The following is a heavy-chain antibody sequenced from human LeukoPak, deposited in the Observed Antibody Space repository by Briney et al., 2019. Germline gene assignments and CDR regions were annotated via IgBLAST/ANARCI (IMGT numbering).Heavy chain of an antibody. V-gene: IGHV1-69*04. CDR1: GGTFSSYA. Sequence: EASVKVSCKASGGTFSSYAISWVRQAPGQGLEWMGRIIPILGIANYAQKFQGRVTITADKSTSTAYMELSSLRSEDTAVYYCARGRRRNPTGDYFDYWGQGTLVTVSS. J-gene: IGHJ4*02. CDR3: ARGRRRNPTGDYFDY. D-gene: IGHD1-14*01. CDR2: IIPILGIA.